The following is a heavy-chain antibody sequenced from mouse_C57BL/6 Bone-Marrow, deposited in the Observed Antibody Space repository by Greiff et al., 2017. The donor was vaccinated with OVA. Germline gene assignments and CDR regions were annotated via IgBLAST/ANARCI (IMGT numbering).Heavy chain of an antibody. CDR1: GFSLTSYG. CDR3: ARDRHYDYDGENAMDY. J-gene: IGHJ4*01. CDR2: IWSGGST. D-gene: IGHD2-4*01. Sequence: VQLVESGPGLVQPSQSLSITCTVSGFSLTSYGVHWVRQSPGKGLEWLGVIWSGGSTDYNAAFISRLSISKDNSKSQVFFKMNGLQADDTAIYYCARDRHYDYDGENAMDYWGQGTSVTVSS. V-gene: IGHV2-2*01.